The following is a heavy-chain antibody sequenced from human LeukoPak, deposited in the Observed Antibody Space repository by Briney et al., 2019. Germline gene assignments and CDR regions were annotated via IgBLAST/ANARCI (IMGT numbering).Heavy chain of an antibody. D-gene: IGHD1-26*01. J-gene: IGHJ4*02. Sequence: GGSLRLSCAASGFTFSSYAMSWVRQAPGKGLEWVSAISGSGGSTYYADSVKGRFTISRDNSKNTLYLRMNSLRAEDTAVYYCAKARGSYLTRPDYWGQGTLVTVSS. V-gene: IGHV3-23*01. CDR3: AKARGSYLTRPDY. CDR2: ISGSGGST. CDR1: GFTFSSYA.